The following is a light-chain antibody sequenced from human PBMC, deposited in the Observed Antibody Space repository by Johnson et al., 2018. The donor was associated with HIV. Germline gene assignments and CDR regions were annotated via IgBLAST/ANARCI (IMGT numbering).Light chain of an antibody. CDR3: GTWDSSLNAYV. Sequence: QSVLTQPPSVSAAPGQKVTISCSGSSSNIGNKYVSWYQQLPGTAPKLLIYENSKRPSWIPDRFSGSKSGTSATLGITGLQTGDEADYYCGTWDSSLNAYVFGAATKVAVL. V-gene: IGLV1-51*02. CDR2: ENS. J-gene: IGLJ1*01. CDR1: SSNIGNKY.